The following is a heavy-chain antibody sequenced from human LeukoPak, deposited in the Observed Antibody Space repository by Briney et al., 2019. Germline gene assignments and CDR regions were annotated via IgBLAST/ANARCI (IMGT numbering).Heavy chain of an antibody. CDR1: GFTLSDCA. CDR3: TRLDRFDGTTIGY. D-gene: IGHD1-7*01. V-gene: IGHV3-73*01. J-gene: IGHJ4*02. CDR2: IRSKANKHAT. Sequence: GGSLRLSCAASGFTLSDCAMHWVRQASGKGLEWVGRIRSKANKHATAYGASVKGRFTISRDDSKSTAYLQMNSLKTDDTAVYYCTRLDRFDGTTIGYWGQGTLVTVSS.